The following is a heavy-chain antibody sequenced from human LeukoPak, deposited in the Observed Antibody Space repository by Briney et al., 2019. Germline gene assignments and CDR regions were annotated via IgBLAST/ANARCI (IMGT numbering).Heavy chain of an antibody. CDR2: INPNSGGT. V-gene: IGHV1-2*02. D-gene: IGHD5-12*01. J-gene: IGHJ4*02. CDR3: AREGSGYPY. CDR1: GYSFIGYY. Sequence: ASVKVSCKASGYSFIGYYMHWVRQAPGQGLEWMGWINPNSGGTNYAQKFQGRVTMTRDTSISTAYMEVSRLSSDDTAVFYCAREGSGYPYWGQGTLVTVSS.